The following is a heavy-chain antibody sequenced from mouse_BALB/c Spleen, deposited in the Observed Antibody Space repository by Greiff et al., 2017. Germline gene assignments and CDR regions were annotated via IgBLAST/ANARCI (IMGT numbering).Heavy chain of an antibody. Sequence: DVQLVESGGGLVKPGGSLKLSCAASGFTFSSYAMSWVRQTPEKRLEWVASISSGGSTYYPDSVKGRFTISRDNARNILYLQMSSLRSEDTAMYYCARGDSYYAMDYWGQGTSVTVSS. J-gene: IGHJ4*01. V-gene: IGHV5-6-5*01. CDR2: ISSGGST. CDR1: GFTFSSYA. D-gene: IGHD2-4*01. CDR3: ARGDSYYAMDY.